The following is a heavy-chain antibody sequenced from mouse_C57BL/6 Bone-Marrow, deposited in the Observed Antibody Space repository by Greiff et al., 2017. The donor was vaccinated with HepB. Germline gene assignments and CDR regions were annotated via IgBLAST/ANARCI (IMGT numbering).Heavy chain of an antibody. CDR2: INPYNGGT. J-gene: IGHJ1*03. D-gene: IGHD1-1*01. CDR3: ARFGSSPYWYFDV. V-gene: IGHV1-19*01. CDR1: GYTFTDYY. Sequence: VQLQQSGPVLVKPGASVKMSCKASGYTFTDYYMNWVKQSHGKSLEWIGVINPYNGGTSYNQKFKGKATLTVDKSSSTAYMELNSLTSEDSAVYYCARFGSSPYWYFDVWAQGPRSPSPQ.